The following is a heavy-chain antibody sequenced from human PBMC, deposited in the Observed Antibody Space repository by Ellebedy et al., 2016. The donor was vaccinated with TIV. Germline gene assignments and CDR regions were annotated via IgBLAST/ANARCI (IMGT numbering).Heavy chain of an antibody. V-gene: IGHV3-49*03. CDR2: IRIKRYGGRP. Sequence: PGGSLRLSCTTSGFSFSDYAMIWIRQAPGKGRELVVVIRIKRYGGRPEYAASVKGRFTSSRDDSRSIAYLQMDSLKSEDTAVYYCTRNPRKGASNIPFDPWGRGTLVTVSS. CDR3: TRNPRKGASNIPFDP. J-gene: IGHJ5*02. CDR1: GFSFSDYA.